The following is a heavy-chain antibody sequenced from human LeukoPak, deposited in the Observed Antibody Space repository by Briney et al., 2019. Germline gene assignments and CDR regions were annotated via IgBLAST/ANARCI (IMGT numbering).Heavy chain of an antibody. Sequence: SVKVSCKASGGTFSSYAISWVRQAPGQGLEWMGGIIPILGIANYAQKFQGRVTITADKSTSTAYMELSSLRSEDTAVYYCASYGSGSYHLDYWGQGTLVTVSS. D-gene: IGHD3-10*01. V-gene: IGHV1-69*10. CDR1: GGTFSSYA. J-gene: IGHJ4*02. CDR2: IIPILGIA. CDR3: ASYGSGSYHLDY.